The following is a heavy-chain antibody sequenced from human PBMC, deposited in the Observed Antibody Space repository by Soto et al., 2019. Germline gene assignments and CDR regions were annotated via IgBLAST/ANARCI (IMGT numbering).Heavy chain of an antibody. CDR3: AKGSTAMTYFDY. Sequence: QVQLVESGGGVVQPGRSLRLSCAASGFIFSSYGTHWVRQPPGKRPEWVAVIPYDGSNNYYADTVKGRFTISRDNSKNTRYLQMNSLRAEDTAVYYCAKGSTAMTYFDYWGQGTLVTVSS. V-gene: IGHV3-30*18. CDR2: IPYDGSNN. J-gene: IGHJ4*02. D-gene: IGHD5-18*01. CDR1: GFIFSSYG.